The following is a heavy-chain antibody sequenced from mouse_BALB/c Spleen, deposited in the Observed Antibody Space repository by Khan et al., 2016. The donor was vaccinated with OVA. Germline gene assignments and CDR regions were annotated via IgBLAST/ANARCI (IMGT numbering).Heavy chain of an antibody. CDR3: TRWGHGSPFDY. CDR2: ITPNNGGT. Sequence: EVQLQQSGPELVKPGASVKIPCKASGYTFTDYNMDWVKQRHGKSLEWIGDITPNNGGTIYNQRFKGKATLTVAKSSSTAYMELRSMTSEDTAVYDWTRWGHGSPFDYWGQDTTLTVSS. D-gene: IGHD6-1*01. V-gene: IGHV1-18*01. J-gene: IGHJ2*01. CDR1: GYTFTDYN.